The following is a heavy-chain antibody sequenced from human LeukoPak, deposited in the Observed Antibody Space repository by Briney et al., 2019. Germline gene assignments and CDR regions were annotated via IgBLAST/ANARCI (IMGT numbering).Heavy chain of an antibody. D-gene: IGHD6-13*01. J-gene: IGHJ3*02. Sequence: ASXXLSLTCTVSGGSISSGSYYWSWIRQPAGKGLEWIGRIYTSGSTNYNPSRKSRVTISVDTSKNQFSLKLSSVTAADTAVYYCARDRAAAGTSAFDIWGQGTMVTVSS. CDR1: GGSISSGSYY. CDR3: ARDRAAAGTSAFDI. CDR2: IYTSGST. V-gene: IGHV4-61*02.